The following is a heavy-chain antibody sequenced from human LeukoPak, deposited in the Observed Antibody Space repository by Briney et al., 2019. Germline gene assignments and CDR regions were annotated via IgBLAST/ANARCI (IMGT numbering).Heavy chain of an antibody. J-gene: IGHJ4*02. CDR2: IDPDGSEK. V-gene: IGHV3-7*01. Sequence: PGGSLRLSCAASGFTFNSYWMSWVRQAPGKGLEWVANIDPDGSEKQHGDSVKGRFTTSRDNAKNSLYLQMNSLRAEDTAIYYCARIYYFGDNNWRYFDNWGQGTLVTVSS. CDR3: ARIYYFGDNNWRYFDN. CDR1: GFTFNSYW. D-gene: IGHD3-10*01.